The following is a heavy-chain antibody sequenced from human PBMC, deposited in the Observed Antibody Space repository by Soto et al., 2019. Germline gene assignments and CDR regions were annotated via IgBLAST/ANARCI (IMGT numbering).Heavy chain of an antibody. J-gene: IGHJ4*02. V-gene: IGHV1-18*01. D-gene: IGHD6-13*01. CDR1: GYTFTSYS. Sequence: QVQLVQSGAEVKKPGASVKVSCKASGYTFTSYSISWVRQAPGQELEWLGWINPYNGNKKYAQMLQGRVTMTTDTSTSTAYMELRSLRSDDAAVYYWARDLNRGLAAGWGQGSLVTVSS. CDR2: INPYNGNK. CDR3: ARDLNRGLAAG.